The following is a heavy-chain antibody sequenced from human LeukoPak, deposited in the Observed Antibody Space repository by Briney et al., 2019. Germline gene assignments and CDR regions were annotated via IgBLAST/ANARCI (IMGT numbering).Heavy chain of an antibody. V-gene: IGHV1-2*02. Sequence: ASVKLSCKASGYTFTGYYMHWVRQAPGQGLEWMGWINPNSGGTNYAQKFQGRVTMTRDTPISTAYMELSRLRSDDTAVYSCARDFEYCSSTSCSDAFDIWGQGTMVTVSS. CDR3: ARDFEYCSSTSCSDAFDI. CDR1: GYTFTGYY. D-gene: IGHD2-2*01. CDR2: INPNSGGT. J-gene: IGHJ3*02.